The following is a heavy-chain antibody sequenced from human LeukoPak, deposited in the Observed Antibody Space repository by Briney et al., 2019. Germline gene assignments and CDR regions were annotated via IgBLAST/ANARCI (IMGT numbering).Heavy chain of an antibody. V-gene: IGHV1-18*01. CDR2: ISGYNGNT. CDR1: GYTFTSYG. Sequence: GASVKVSCKASGYTFTSYGISWIRQAPGQGLEWMGWISGYNGNTNYAQKFRGRVTMTTDTSTSTAYMELRSLRSDDTAVYYCARALLWFGEPSHIDYWGQGTLVTASS. D-gene: IGHD3-10*01. J-gene: IGHJ4*02. CDR3: ARALLWFGEPSHIDY.